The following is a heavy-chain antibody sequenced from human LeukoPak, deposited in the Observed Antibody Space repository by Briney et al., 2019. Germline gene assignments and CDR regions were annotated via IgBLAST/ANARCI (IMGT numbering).Heavy chain of an antibody. J-gene: IGHJ4*02. V-gene: IGHV3-48*03. Sequence: PGGSLRLSCAASGFTLSSYEMNWVRQAPGKGLEWVSYISSSGSTIYYADSAKGRFTISRDNAKNSLYLQMNSLRAEDTAVYYCARGRGLPLFDYWGQGTLVTVSS. CDR2: ISSSGSTI. D-gene: IGHD5-24*01. CDR1: GFTLSSYE. CDR3: ARGRGLPLFDY.